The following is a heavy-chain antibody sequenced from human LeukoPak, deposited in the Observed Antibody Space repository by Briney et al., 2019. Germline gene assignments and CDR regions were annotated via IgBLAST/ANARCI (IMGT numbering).Heavy chain of an antibody. CDR1: GGSISSGSYY. CDR2: IYTSGST. J-gene: IGHJ6*03. Sequence: SETLPLTCTVSGGSISSGSYYWSWIRQPAGKGLEWIGRIYTSGSTNYNPSLKSRVTMSVDTSKNQFSLKLSSVTAADTAVYYCARDVGGSSWYDYYYYYMDVWGKGTTVTISS. CDR3: ARDVGGSSWYDYYYYYMDV. V-gene: IGHV4-61*02. D-gene: IGHD6-13*01.